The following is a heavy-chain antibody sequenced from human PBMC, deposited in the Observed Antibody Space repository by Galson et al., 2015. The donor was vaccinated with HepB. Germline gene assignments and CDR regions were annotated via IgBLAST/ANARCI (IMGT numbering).Heavy chain of an antibody. CDR2: ISYDGSNK. Sequence: SLRLSCAVSGFTFSNYALHWVRQAPGKGLEWVAVISYDGSNKYYADSVKGRFTISRDNSKNTLYLQMNSLRAEDTALYYCARPITMIIMGNDAFDIWGQGTMVIVSS. J-gene: IGHJ3*02. V-gene: IGHV3-30-3*01. CDR3: ARPITMIIMGNDAFDI. CDR1: GFTFSNYA. D-gene: IGHD3-22*01.